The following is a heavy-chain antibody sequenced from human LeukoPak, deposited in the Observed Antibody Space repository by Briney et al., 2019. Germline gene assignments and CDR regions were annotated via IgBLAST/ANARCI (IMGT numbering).Heavy chain of an antibody. CDR2: ISDIGST. CDR3: AGHHPRNTVNF. V-gene: IGHV4-59*08. Sequence: SEALSLTCTVSGGSINTYYWSWLRQPPGKGLEWIAYISDIGSTNYNPSLKSRVTISLDTSKNQFSLKLSSVTAADTAVYYCAGHHPRNTVNFWGQGTLVTVSS. CDR1: GGSINTYY. J-gene: IGHJ4*02. D-gene: IGHD2-8*02.